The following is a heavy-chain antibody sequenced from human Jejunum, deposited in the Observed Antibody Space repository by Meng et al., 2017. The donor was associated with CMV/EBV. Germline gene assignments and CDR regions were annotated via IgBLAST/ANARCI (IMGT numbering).Heavy chain of an antibody. D-gene: IGHD2-2*01. CDR3: VTVASSTIHH. CDR1: GFTFSDYF. CDR2: IGNSGGDM. Sequence: LSCAGSGFTFSDYFIAWIRQAPGKGLDWISHIGNSGGDMFYAHSVRGRFTISRDNTNNLLYLQMNSLRAEDTALYYCVTVASSTIHHWGQGTLVTVSS. V-gene: IGHV3-11*01. J-gene: IGHJ5*02.